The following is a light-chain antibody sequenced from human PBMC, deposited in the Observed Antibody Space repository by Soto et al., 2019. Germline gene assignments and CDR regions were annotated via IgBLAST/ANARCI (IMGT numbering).Light chain of an antibody. CDR1: SSDVGNYKY. J-gene: IGLJ1*01. CDR3: FSYTSSGTYV. V-gene: IGLV2-14*01. Sequence: QSVLTQPASVSGSPGQSITISCTGTSSDVGNYKYVSWYQQHPGKAPKLMIYEVSTRPSGVSNRFSGSKSGNTASLTISGLQAEDETDYYCFSYTSSGTYVFGTGTKVTAL. CDR2: EVS.